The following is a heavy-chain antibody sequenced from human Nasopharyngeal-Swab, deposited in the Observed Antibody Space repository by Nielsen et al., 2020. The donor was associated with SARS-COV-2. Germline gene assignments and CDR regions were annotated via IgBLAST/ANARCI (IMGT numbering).Heavy chain of an antibody. J-gene: IGHJ6*02. Sequence: GGSLRLSCAASGFTFSNFAMSWVRQAPGKGLEWVANIKQDGSEKYYVDSVKGRFTISRDNAKNSLYLQMNSLRAEDTAVYYCARDLHCSGGSCYSYGMDVWGQGTTVTVSS. V-gene: IGHV3-7*01. CDR3: ARDLHCSGGSCYSYGMDV. CDR1: GFTFSNFA. CDR2: IKQDGSEK. D-gene: IGHD2-15*01.